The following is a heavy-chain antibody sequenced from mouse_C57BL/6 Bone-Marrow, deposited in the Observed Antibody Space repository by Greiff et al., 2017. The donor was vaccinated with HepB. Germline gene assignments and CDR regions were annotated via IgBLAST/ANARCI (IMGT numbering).Heavy chain of an antibody. V-gene: IGHV1-15*01. J-gene: IGHJ4*01. Sequence: QVQLQQPGAELVRPGASVTLSCKASGYTFTDYEMHWVKQTPVHGLEWIGAIDPETGGTAYNQKFKGKAILTADKSSSTAYMELRSLTSEDSAVYYCPRGSSYDAMDYWGQGTSVTVSS. CDR2: IDPETGGT. D-gene: IGHD1-1*01. CDR1: GYTFTDYE. CDR3: PRGSSYDAMDY.